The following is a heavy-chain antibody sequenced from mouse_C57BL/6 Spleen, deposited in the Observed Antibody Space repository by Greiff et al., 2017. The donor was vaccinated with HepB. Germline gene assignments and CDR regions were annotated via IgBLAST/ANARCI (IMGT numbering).Heavy chain of an antibody. CDR2: IHPNSGST. V-gene: IGHV1-64*01. Sequence: QVQLKQPGAELVKPGASVKLSCKASGYTFTSYWMHWVKQRPGQGLEWIGMIHPNSGSTNYNEKFKSKATLTVDKSSSTAYMQLSSLTSEDSAVYYCASPIYYDSPWFAYWGQGTLVTVSA. D-gene: IGHD2-4*01. CDR1: GYTFTSYW. CDR3: ASPIYYDSPWFAY. J-gene: IGHJ3*01.